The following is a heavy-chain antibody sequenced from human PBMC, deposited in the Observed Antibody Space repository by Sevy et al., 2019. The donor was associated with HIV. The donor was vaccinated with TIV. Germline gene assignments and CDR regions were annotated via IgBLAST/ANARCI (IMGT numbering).Heavy chain of an antibody. CDR1: GFTLTSYT. J-gene: IGHJ4*02. CDR3: AKTLQKLPFHPHYFDY. CDR2: ISATGGST. Sequence: GGSLRLSCAASGFTLTSYTMNWVRQAPGKGLEWVASISATGGSTYYADSVKGRFTISRDVSKGTLYLQMNGLTAEDTAIFYCAKTLQKLPFHPHYFDYWGQGTLGTVSS. D-gene: IGHD2-21*02. V-gene: IGHV3-23*01.